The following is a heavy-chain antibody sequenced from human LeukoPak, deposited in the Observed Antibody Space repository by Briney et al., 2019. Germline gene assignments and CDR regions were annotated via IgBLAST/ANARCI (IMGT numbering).Heavy chain of an antibody. CDR2: IKSKTDGGTT. CDR1: GFTFSNAW. Sequence: GGSLRLSCAASGFTFSNAWMSWVRQAPGKGLEWIGRIKSKTDGGTTDYAAPVKGRFTISRDDSKNALYLQMNSLKTEDTAVYYCPTIRGYSSSWPFDYWGQGILVTVSS. D-gene: IGHD6-13*01. J-gene: IGHJ4*02. V-gene: IGHV3-15*01. CDR3: PTIRGYSSSWPFDY.